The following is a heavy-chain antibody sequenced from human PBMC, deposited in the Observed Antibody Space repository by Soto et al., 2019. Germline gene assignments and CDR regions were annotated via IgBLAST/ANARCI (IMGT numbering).Heavy chain of an antibody. V-gene: IGHV1-46*01. CDR2: INPSGAIT. D-gene: IGHD5-12*01. Sequence: ASVEVSCKASGYTFTIYYIHWVRQAPGQRLEWMGVINPSGAITTYAQRFQGRVTMTRDTSTSTAYMELSSLRSDDTAVYYCGRGSRYADYYYYSGMDVGGQGTTVTV. CDR3: GRGSRYADYYYYSGMDV. CDR1: GYTFTIYY. J-gene: IGHJ6*02.